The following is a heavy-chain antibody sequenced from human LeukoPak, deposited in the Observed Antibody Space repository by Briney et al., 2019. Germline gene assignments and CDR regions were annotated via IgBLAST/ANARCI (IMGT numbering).Heavy chain of an antibody. Sequence: GGSLRLSCAASGFTSSSYAMSWVRQAPGKGLEWVSGINWNGGSTGYADSVKGRFTISRDNAKNSLYLQMNSLRAEDTALYYCARDYCSGGSCYHQHYYYYYMDVWGKGTTVTVSS. D-gene: IGHD2-15*01. V-gene: IGHV3-20*04. CDR2: INWNGGST. J-gene: IGHJ6*03. CDR1: GFTSSSYA. CDR3: ARDYCSGGSCYHQHYYYYYMDV.